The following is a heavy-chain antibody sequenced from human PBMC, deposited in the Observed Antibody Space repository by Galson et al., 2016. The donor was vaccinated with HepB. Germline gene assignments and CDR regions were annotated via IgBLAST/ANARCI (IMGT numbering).Heavy chain of an antibody. CDR3: ASGTCSHAFNI. V-gene: IGHV4-59*12. Sequence: SETLSLTCTVSGTSISGYYWSWIRQPPGKGLDYIGYIYYTGSTNYNPSLRSRVTISLDTSKNQFSLKLSSVTAADTAVYYCASGTCSHAFNIWGQGTMVTVSS. D-gene: IGHD1-26*01. CDR2: IYYTGST. J-gene: IGHJ3*02. CDR1: GTSISGYY.